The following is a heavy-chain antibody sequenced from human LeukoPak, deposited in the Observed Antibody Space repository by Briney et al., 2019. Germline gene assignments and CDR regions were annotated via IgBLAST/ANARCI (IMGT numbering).Heavy chain of an antibody. D-gene: IGHD2-15*01. CDR3: ARDGPGCSGGSCYHYYYGMDV. CDR1: GYTFTSYY. CDR2: INPSGGST. J-gene: IGHJ6*02. V-gene: IGHV1-46*01. Sequence: GASVKVSCKASGYTFTSYYTHWVRQAPGQGLEWMGIINPSGGSTSYAQKFQGRVTMTRDTSTSTVYMELSSLRSEDTAVYYCARDGPGCSGGSCYHYYYGMDVWGQGTTVTVSS.